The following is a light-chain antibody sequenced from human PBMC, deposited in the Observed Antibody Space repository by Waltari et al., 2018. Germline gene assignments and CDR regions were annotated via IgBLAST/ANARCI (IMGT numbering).Light chain of an antibody. CDR1: QPVGDSY. J-gene: IGKJ1*01. Sequence: IVLTQSPGTLSLSPGERATLSCRASQPVGDSYLACYQHRPGQAPRLLMYGASTRATGIPDRFSGGGSGTDFTLTISRLEPDDYAVYYCLQNDSPPWTFGQGTKVEAK. V-gene: IGKV3-20*01. CDR2: GAS. CDR3: LQNDSPPWT.